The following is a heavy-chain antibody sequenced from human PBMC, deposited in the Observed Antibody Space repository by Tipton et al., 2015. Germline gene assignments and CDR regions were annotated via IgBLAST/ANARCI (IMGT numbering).Heavy chain of an antibody. CDR3: VRGSNDYLGVDY. CDR2: IWHDGGNQ. J-gene: IGHJ4*02. D-gene: IGHD4-11*01. Sequence: SLRLSCAASGFTFSDSVMFWVRQTPGKGLEWVALIWHDGGNQHYAESVKGRLTISRDNAKDTLYLQMNSLGAEDTAVYYCVRGSNDYLGVDYWGQGTLVTVSS. V-gene: IGHV3-33*01. CDR1: GFTFSDSV.